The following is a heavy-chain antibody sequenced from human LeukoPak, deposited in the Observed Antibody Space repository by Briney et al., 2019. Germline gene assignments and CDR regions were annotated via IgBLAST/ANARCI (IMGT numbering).Heavy chain of an antibody. D-gene: IGHD3-10*01. J-gene: IGHJ6*04. Sequence: AGGSLRLSCAASGFTFSSYGMHWLRQAPGKGLEWVAVISYGGSNKYYADPERRRFTISRDNSKNTLYLQMNSLRAEDTAVYYCAKDKNYYGSGSSPSHYYYGMDVWGKGTTVTVSS. CDR1: GFTFSSYG. V-gene: IGHV3-30*18. CDR3: AKDKNYYGSGSSPSHYYYGMDV. CDR2: ISYGGSNK.